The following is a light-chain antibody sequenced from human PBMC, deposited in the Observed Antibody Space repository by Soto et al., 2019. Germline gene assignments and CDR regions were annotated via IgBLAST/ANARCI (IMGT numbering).Light chain of an antibody. CDR3: SSYTSSSTLV. V-gene: IGLV2-14*01. CDR1: SSDIGGYNY. Sequence: QSVLTQPDSVSGSPGQSITISCAGTSSDIGGYNYVSWYQQHPGKAPKVMIYEVSNRPSGVSNRFSGSKSGNTASLTISGLQAEDEADYYCSSYTSSSTLVFGGGTQLTVL. J-gene: IGLJ2*01. CDR2: EVS.